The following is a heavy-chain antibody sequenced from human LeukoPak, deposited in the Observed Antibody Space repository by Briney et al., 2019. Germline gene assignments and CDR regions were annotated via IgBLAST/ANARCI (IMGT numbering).Heavy chain of an antibody. J-gene: IGHJ4*02. V-gene: IGHV4-59*11. Sequence: SETLSLTCTVSGGSISSHYWSWIRQPPGKGLEWIGYIYYIGGTKYNPSLKRRVTISVDTSKNQFSLKLSSVTAADTALYYCARESRLGHVDYWGEGTLVTVSP. CDR1: GGSISSHY. CDR3: ARESRLGHVDY. CDR2: IYYIGGT. D-gene: IGHD3-9*01.